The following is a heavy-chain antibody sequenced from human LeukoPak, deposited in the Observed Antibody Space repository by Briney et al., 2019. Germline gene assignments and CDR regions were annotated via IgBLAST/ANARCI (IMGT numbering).Heavy chain of an antibody. V-gene: IGHV3-30*04. CDR3: AKDRSVTPDHFDY. CDR2: ISYDGSNK. CDR1: GFTFSSYA. J-gene: IGHJ4*02. D-gene: IGHD4-23*01. Sequence: GGSLRLSCAASGFTFSSYAMHWVRQAPGKGLEWVAVISYDGSNKYYADSVKGRFTISRDSSKNTLYLQMNSLRAEDTAVYYCAKDRSVTPDHFDYWGQGTLVTVSS.